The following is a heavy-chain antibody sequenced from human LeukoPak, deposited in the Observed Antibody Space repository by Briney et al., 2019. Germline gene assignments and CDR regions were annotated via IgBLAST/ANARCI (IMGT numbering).Heavy chain of an antibody. Sequence: ASVKVSCKASGYTFTSYGISWVRQAPGQGLEWMGWINTNTGNPTYAQGFTGRFVFSLDTSVSTAYLQISSLKAEDTAVYYCAGTYYYDSSGYHDAFDIWGQGTMVTVSS. CDR2: INTNTGNP. CDR3: AGTYYYDSSGYHDAFDI. CDR1: GYTFTSYG. D-gene: IGHD3-22*01. J-gene: IGHJ3*02. V-gene: IGHV7-4-1*02.